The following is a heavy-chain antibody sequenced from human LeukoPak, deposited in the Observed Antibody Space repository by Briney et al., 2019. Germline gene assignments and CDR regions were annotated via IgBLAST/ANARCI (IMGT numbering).Heavy chain of an antibody. CDR3: ASVHNFWSGPFDY. Sequence: GGSLRLSCAASGFTFSSYGMHWVRQAPGKGLEWVAVISYDGSNKYYADSVKGRFTISRDNSKNTLYLQMNSLRAEDTAVYYCASVHNFWSGPFDYWGQGTLVTVSS. V-gene: IGHV3-30*03. CDR1: GFTFSSYG. CDR2: ISYDGSNK. D-gene: IGHD3-3*01. J-gene: IGHJ4*02.